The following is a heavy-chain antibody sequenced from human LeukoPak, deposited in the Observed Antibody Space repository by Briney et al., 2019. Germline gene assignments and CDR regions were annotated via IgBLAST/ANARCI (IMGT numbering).Heavy chain of an antibody. CDR3: TRVRSGNDFDY. J-gene: IGHJ4*02. CDR2: IRSKGYGGTT. V-gene: IGHV3-49*04. D-gene: IGHD3-10*01. Sequence: TGRSLRLSCSASGFTFGDHAMSWVRQAPGKGLEWVGFIRSKGYGGTTEYAASVEGRFSLSRDDSKSFVYLQMSSLKTEDTAVYYCTRVRSGNDFDYWGQGTLVTLST. CDR1: GFTFGDHA.